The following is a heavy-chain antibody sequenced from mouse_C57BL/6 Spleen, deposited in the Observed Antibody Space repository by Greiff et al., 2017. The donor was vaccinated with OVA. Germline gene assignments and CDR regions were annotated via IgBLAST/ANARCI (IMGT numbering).Heavy chain of an antibody. V-gene: IGHV1-26*01. J-gene: IGHJ2*01. Sequence: VQLQQSGPELVKPGASVKISCKASGYTFTDYYMNWVKQSHGKSLEWIGDINPNNGGTSYNQKFKGKATLTVDKSSSTAYMELRSLTSEDSAVYYCARKRGYGNYFDYWGQGTTLTVSS. D-gene: IGHD2-10*02. CDR1: GYTFTDYY. CDR3: ARKRGYGNYFDY. CDR2: INPNNGGT.